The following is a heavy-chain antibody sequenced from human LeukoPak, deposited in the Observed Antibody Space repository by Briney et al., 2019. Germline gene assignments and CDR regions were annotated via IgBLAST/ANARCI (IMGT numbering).Heavy chain of an antibody. CDR2: ISGSGGST. J-gene: IGHJ6*02. Sequence: GSLRLSCAASGFTFSSYAMSWVRQAPGKGLEWVSAISGSGGSTYYADSVKGRFTISRDNSKNTLYLQMNSLRAEDTAVYYCARGGSSWTGNYYYGMDVWGQGTTVTVSS. V-gene: IGHV3-23*01. CDR3: ARGGSSWTGNYYYGMDV. CDR1: GFTFSSYA. D-gene: IGHD6-13*01.